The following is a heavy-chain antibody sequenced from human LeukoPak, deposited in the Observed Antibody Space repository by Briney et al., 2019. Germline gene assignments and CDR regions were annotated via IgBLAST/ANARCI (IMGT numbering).Heavy chain of an antibody. D-gene: IGHD2-8*01. J-gene: IGHJ6*03. CDR3: ATRYSTIPACRASSYHCMDN. CDR1: EFTFSSYA. Sequence: GGALRLSCAASEFTFSSYAMHGVRQAPGKGLEGVAVISYEGSDKYYADSVKGRFTISRDNSKNTLYLQMDSLRAEDTAVYYCATRYSTIPACRASSYHCMDNWGKGTTVTVSS. CDR2: ISYEGSDK. V-gene: IGHV3-30*14.